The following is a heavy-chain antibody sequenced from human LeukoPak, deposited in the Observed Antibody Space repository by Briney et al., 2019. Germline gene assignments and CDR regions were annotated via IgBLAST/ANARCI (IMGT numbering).Heavy chain of an antibody. CDR3: LRGDRRDY. J-gene: IGHJ4*02. Sequence: GGSLRLSCAASGFTFSSYRMNWVRQAPGKGLEWVSYISSSSSTIYYADSVKGRFIISRDNAKDSLYLQMNSLRVEDTAVYYCLRGDRRDYWGQGTLVTVSS. CDR1: GFTFSSYR. V-gene: IGHV3-48*04. CDR2: ISSSSSTI.